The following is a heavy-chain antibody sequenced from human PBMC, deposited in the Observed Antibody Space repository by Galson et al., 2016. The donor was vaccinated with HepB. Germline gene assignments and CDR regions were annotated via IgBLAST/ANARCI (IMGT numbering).Heavy chain of an antibody. CDR2: VSNSGTT. CDR3: ARDRRSLHDL. CDR1: GASVSSGSDF. J-gene: IGHJ4*02. V-gene: IGHV4-61*01. Sequence: SETLSLTCTVSGASVSSGSDFWSWIRQSPDKELEWIGHVSNSGTTRYKSSLESRVSMSMDTSKNRFSLTLRSVTAADTAVYFCARDRRSLHDLWGLGISVTVSS.